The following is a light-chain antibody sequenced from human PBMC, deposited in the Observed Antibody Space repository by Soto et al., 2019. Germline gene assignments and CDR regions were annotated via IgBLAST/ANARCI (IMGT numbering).Light chain of an antibody. CDR3: QQYNNWLFT. CDR1: QRVSGN. V-gene: IGKV3-15*01. CDR2: GAS. Sequence: EIVMTQSPATLSVSPGERVTLFCRASQRVSGNLAWYQQKPGQAPRLLIHGASTRATGIPARFSGSGSGTEFTLNISSLQSEDFAVYSCQQYNNWLFTFGGGTRVEIE. J-gene: IGKJ4*01.